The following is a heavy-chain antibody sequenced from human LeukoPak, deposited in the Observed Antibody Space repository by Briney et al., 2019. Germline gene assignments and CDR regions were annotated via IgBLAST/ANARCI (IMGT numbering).Heavy chain of an antibody. Sequence: PSETLSLTCTVSGGSISSYYWSWIRQPPGKGLEWIGYIYYSGSTNYNPSLKSRVTISVDTSKNQFSLKLSSVTAADTAVYYCARGPVKGFDYWGQGTLVTVSS. CDR1: GGSISSYY. CDR3: ARGPVKGFDY. D-gene: IGHD4-17*01. J-gene: IGHJ4*02. CDR2: IYYSGST. V-gene: IGHV4-59*01.